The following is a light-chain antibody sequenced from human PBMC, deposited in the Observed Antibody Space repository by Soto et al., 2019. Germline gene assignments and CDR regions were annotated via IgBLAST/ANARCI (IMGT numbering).Light chain of an antibody. CDR2: GAS. CDR3: LRYGNSHFMYT. CDR1: QSVTSNY. Sequence: EIVLTQSPGTLSLSPGERATLSCRASQSVTSNYLAWFQQKPGQPPRLIIYGASIRATGVPDRFSCSGSGTDFTLTITRLEPEDFAVYYCLRYGNSHFMYTFGQGTKLGVK. J-gene: IGKJ2*01. V-gene: IGKV3-20*01.